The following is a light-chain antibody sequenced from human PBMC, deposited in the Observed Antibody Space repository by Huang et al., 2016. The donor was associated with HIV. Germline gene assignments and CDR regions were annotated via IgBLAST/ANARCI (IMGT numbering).Light chain of an antibody. CDR3: QQSARTPRT. CDR2: AAS. Sequence: DIQITQSPSSLSASVGDTVIITCRASQNITRDLNWYQQEPGKAPKLLISAASNLQSGVPSTFSGSGSGTDLTLTMNSLQPEDSATYYCQQSARTPRTFGQGTKLEI. J-gene: IGKJ2*01. V-gene: IGKV1-39*01. CDR1: QNITRD.